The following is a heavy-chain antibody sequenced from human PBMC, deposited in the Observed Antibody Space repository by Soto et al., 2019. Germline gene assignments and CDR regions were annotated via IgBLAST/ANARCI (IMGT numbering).Heavy chain of an antibody. Sequence: QVQLQESGPGLVKPSQTLSLTCTVSGGSISSGGYYWSWIRQHPGKGLEWIGYIYYSGSTYYNPSLKSRVTISVDTSKNQFSLKLSSMTAADTAVYYCARAYDSSLFVTWFDPWGQGTLVTVSS. J-gene: IGHJ5*02. V-gene: IGHV4-31*03. CDR3: ARAYDSSLFVTWFDP. CDR2: IYYSGST. D-gene: IGHD3-22*01. CDR1: GGSISSGGYY.